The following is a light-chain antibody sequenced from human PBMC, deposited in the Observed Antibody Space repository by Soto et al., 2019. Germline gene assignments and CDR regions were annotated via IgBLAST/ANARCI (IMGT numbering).Light chain of an antibody. CDR1: QTISSW. CDR3: QQYNSNSEA. V-gene: IGKV1-39*01. Sequence: DIQMTQSPSSLSGSVGDRVTITCRASQTISSWLDWYQQKPGKAPKLLIYAASSLQSGVPSRFSGSGSGPDFTLTISSLQPEDFATYYCQQYNSNSEAFGQGTKVDIK. J-gene: IGKJ1*01. CDR2: AAS.